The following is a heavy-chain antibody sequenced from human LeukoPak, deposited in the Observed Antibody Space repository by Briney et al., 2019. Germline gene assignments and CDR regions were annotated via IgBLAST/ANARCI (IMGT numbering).Heavy chain of an antibody. J-gene: IGHJ4*02. CDR2: INPSGGST. D-gene: IGHD1-26*01. CDR3: ARADSGSYYRDYFDY. CDR1: GYTFTSYY. Sequence: ASVKVSCKESGYTFTSYYMHWVRQAPGQGLEWMGIINPSGGSTSYAQKFQGRVTMTRDTSTSTVYMELSSLRSEDTAVYYCARADSGSYYRDYFDYWGQGTLVTVSS. V-gene: IGHV1-46*01.